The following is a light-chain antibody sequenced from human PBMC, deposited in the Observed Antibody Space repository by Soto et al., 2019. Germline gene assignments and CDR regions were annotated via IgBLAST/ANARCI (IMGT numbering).Light chain of an antibody. CDR2: GAS. V-gene: IGKV3-20*01. J-gene: IGKJ3*01. CDR3: QQFGSPFT. Sequence: EIVLTQSPGTLSLSPGERATLSCRASQSVSSSYLAWYQHKPGQAPRLLIYGASTRATGIPDRFSGSGSGTDFTLTISRLEPEHFAVYFCQQFGSPFTFGPGTTVDLK. CDR1: QSVSSSY.